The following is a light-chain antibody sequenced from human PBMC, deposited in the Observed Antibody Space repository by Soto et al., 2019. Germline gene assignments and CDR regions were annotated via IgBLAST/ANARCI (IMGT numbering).Light chain of an antibody. CDR1: QSGSDSY. CDR3: QQANSFPLT. V-gene: IGKV3-20*01. J-gene: IGKJ4*01. CDR2: GVS. Sequence: EIVLTQSPGTLSLSPGERATLSCRASQSGSDSYLAWYQQKPGQPPRLLIYGVSSRGYGIPDRFSGSGSGTDFNLTISSLQPEDFATYYCQQANSFPLTFGGGTKVEIK.